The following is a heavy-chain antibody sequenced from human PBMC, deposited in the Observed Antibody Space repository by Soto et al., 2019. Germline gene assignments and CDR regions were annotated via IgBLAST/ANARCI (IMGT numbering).Heavy chain of an antibody. Sequence: SETLSLTCTVSGGSISSGDYYWSWIRQPPGKGLEWIGYIYNSGSTYYNPSLKSRVTISVDTSKNQFSLKLSSVTAADTAVYYCARINLYDSSGYPGYWGQGTLVTVSS. V-gene: IGHV4-30-4*01. J-gene: IGHJ4*02. CDR2: IYNSGST. CDR1: GGSISSGDYY. D-gene: IGHD3-22*01. CDR3: ARINLYDSSGYPGY.